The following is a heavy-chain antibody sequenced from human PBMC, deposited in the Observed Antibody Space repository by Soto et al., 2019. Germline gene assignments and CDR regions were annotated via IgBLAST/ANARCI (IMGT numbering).Heavy chain of an antibody. D-gene: IGHD1-1*01. CDR1: GFTFSSYA. J-gene: IGHJ4*02. CDR2: IYNNAGRR. CDR3: AKEGDRERSRFDY. Sequence: EVQLLESGGNLVQPGGSLRLSCAASGFTFSSYAMSWVRQAPGKGLEWVSSIYNNAGRRDYADSVKGRFTISRDNSKNTLYLQMSSLRADDTAIYFCAKEGDRERSRFDYWGQGTLVTVSS. V-gene: IGHV3-23*01.